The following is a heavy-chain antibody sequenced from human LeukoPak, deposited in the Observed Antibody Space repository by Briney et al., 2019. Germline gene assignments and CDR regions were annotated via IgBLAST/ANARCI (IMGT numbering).Heavy chain of an antibody. J-gene: IGHJ4*02. V-gene: IGHV3-7*03. Sequence: GGSLRLSCAASGFTFSSYWMSWVRQAPGKGLEWVVNIKQDGSEKYYVDSVKGRFTISRDNAKNSLYLQMNSLRAEDTAVYYCARVLGGYSYGFDYWGQGTLVTVSS. D-gene: IGHD5-18*01. CDR2: IKQDGSEK. CDR3: ARVLGGYSYGFDY. CDR1: GFTFSSYW.